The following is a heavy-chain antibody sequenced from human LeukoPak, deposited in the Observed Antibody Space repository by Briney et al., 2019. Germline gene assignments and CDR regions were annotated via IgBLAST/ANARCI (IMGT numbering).Heavy chain of an antibody. D-gene: IGHD6-13*01. CDR3: AREWMGYSSSRRDYYYYMDV. CDR2: IRYDGSNK. CDR1: GFTFSNYW. Sequence: GGSLRLSCAASGFTFSNYWMHWVRQAPGKGLEWVAFIRYDGSNKYYADSVKGRFTISRDNSKNTLYLQMNSLRAEDTALYYCAREWMGYSSSRRDYYYYMDVWGKGTTVTVSS. J-gene: IGHJ6*03. V-gene: IGHV3-30*02.